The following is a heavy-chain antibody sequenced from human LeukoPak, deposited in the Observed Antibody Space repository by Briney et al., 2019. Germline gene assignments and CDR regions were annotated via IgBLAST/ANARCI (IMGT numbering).Heavy chain of an antibody. CDR2: IKQDGSEK. CDR3: ARGRYCGSGGCPMDV. CDR1: GFSFNTYS. V-gene: IGHV3-7*01. D-gene: IGHD2-15*01. J-gene: IGHJ6*03. Sequence: PGGSLRLSCEASGFSFNTYSITWVRQAPGKGLEWVANIKQDGSEKYYVDSVKGRFTISRDNAKNSLYLQMNSLRVEDTAVYYCARGRYCGSGGCPMDVWGKGTTVTVSS.